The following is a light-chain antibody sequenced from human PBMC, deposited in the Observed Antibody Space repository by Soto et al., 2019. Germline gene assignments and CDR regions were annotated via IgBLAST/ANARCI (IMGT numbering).Light chain of an antibody. CDR1: SSDVGTYNR. V-gene: IGLV2-18*02. CDR3: SSYTTYSTLV. CDR2: EVS. Sequence: QSVLTQPPSVSGSPGQSVTISCTGTSSDVGTYNRVSWYQQPPGTAPKLMIYEVSNRPSGVPARFSGSKSGNTASLTISGLQAEDEADYYCSSYTTYSTLVFGGGTKLTVL. J-gene: IGLJ2*01.